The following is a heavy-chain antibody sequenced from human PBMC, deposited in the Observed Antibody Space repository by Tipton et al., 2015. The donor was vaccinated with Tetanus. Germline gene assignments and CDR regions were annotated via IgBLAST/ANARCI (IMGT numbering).Heavy chain of an antibody. J-gene: IGHJ4*02. D-gene: IGHD3-22*01. CDR3: ARHFHENSVYYELDIDY. V-gene: IGHV4-30-4*07. Sequence: TLSLTCGVSGGLISTGGYSRSWFRQPPGKGLEWIGEINYSGTTNYNPSLKSRVTMSVDTSKNQFSLQLSSMTAADTAVYYCARHFHENSVYYELDIDYWGQGTLATVSS. CDR2: INYSGTT. CDR1: GGLISTGGYS.